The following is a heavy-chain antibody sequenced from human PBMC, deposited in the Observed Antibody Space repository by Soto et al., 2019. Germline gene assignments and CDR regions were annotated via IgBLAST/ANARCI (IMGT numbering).Heavy chain of an antibody. V-gene: IGHV1-8*01. Sequence: ASVKVSCKASGYTFTSYDINWVRQATGQGLEWMGWMNPNSGNTGYAQKFQGRVTMTRNTSISTAYMELSSLRSEDTAVYYCAIGYSSSWSSIGDYFDYWGQGTLVTVSS. CDR2: MNPNSGNT. CDR1: GYTFTSYD. J-gene: IGHJ4*02. D-gene: IGHD6-13*01. CDR3: AIGYSSSWSSIGDYFDY.